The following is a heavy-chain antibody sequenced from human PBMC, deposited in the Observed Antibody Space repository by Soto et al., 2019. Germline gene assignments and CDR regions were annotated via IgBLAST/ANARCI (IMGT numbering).Heavy chain of an antibody. CDR1: GFTFSSYS. CDR3: ARDVNGGFCGA. Sequence: VQLVESGGGLVKTGGSLRLSCADSGFTFSSYSMNWVRQAPGKGLEWVSTISSRNNDMYYVDSVKGRFTISRDNARNSVYLQMNSLRADDTAVYYCARDVNGGFCGAWGQGTLFTVSS. J-gene: IGHJ5*02. D-gene: IGHD2-21*01. V-gene: IGHV3-21*01. CDR2: ISSRNNDM.